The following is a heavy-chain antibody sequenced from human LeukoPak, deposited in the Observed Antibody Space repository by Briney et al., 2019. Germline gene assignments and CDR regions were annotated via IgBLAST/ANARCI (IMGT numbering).Heavy chain of an antibody. Sequence: SETLSLTCTVSGGSISSFFRSWLRQPPGKGLEWLGCIDYSGSTQYNPSLKSRVTISVDTSKQQFSLKLSSVTAADTAVYYCARDLELERNRWNYFESWGQGTLVTVSS. CDR1: GGSISSFF. CDR3: ARDLELERNRWNYFES. V-gene: IGHV4-59*01. J-gene: IGHJ4*02. CDR2: IDYSGST. D-gene: IGHD1-1*01.